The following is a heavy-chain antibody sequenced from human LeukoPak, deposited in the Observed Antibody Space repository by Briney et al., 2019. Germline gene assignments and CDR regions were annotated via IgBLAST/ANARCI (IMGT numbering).Heavy chain of an antibody. D-gene: IGHD2-21*02. V-gene: IGHV1-24*01. CDR1: GSTLSDLS. CDR3: VTDRARLFWYFDL. CDR2: SDPGDGET. Sequence: GASVKVSCKVSGSTLSDLSIHWVRQAPGKGLEYVGGSDPGDGETFHAQNFQGRITMTKDTSIDTAYMELSSLRSEDTAVYYCVTDRARLFWYFDLWGRGTLVTVSS. J-gene: IGHJ2*01.